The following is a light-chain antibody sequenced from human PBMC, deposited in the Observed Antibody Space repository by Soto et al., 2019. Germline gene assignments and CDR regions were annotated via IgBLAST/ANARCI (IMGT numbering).Light chain of an antibody. CDR3: CSYAGSYPHVV. J-gene: IGLJ2*01. CDR2: DVI. Sequence: QSALTQPRSVSGSPGQSVTISCTGTSSDVGGYNYVSWYQQHPGKAPKLMIYDVIKRPSGVPDRFSGSKSGNTASLTISGLQAEDEADYYCCSYAGSYPHVVFGGGTKVTVL. V-gene: IGLV2-11*01. CDR1: SSDVGGYNY.